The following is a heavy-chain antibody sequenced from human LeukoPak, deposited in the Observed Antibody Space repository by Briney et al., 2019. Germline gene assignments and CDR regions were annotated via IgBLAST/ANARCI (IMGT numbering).Heavy chain of an antibody. CDR2: IYYSGST. V-gene: IGHV4-39*07. J-gene: IGHJ4*02. CDR1: GGSISSSSYY. D-gene: IGHD6-13*01. Sequence: SETLSLTCTVSGGSISSSSYYWGWIRQPPGKGLEWIGSIYYSGSTYYNPSLKSRVTISVDTSKNQFSLKLSSVTAADTAVYYCARGLNAAAADYWGQGTLVTVSS. CDR3: ARGLNAAAADY.